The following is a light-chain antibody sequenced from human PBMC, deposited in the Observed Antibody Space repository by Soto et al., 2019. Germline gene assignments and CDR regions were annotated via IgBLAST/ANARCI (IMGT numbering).Light chain of an antibody. J-gene: IGLJ3*02. V-gene: IGLV2-14*01. CDR1: SSDVGGYNY. CDR3: SSYTRTTTFVV. CDR2: QVY. Sequence: QSALTQPASVSGSLGQSITISCTGTSSDVGGYNYVSWYQHHPGKAPKLIIYQVYSRPSGVSNRFSGSKFGNTASLSISGLQADDEADYYCSSYTRTTTFVVFGGGTKLTRP.